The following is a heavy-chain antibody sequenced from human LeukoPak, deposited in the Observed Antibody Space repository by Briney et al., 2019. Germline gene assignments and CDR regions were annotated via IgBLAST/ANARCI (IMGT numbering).Heavy chain of an antibody. CDR2: INPNSGAT. CDR3: ARIRGGNNYHFDY. J-gene: IGHJ4*02. CDR1: GYTFTDYC. D-gene: IGHD1-26*01. V-gene: IGHV1-2*02. Sequence: ASVKVSCKASGYTFTDYCIHWVRQPPGQGLEWMGWINPNSGATNYAQKFQGRVTMTKDTSISTGYMELSRLRSDDTAVYYCARIRGGNNYHFDYWGQGTLVAVSS.